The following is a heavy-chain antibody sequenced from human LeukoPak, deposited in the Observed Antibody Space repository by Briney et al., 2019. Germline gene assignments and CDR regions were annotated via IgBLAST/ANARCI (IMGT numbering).Heavy chain of an antibody. Sequence: SKTLSLTCAVYGGSFSGYYWSWIRQPPGKGLEWIGEINHSGSTNYNPSLKSRVTISVDTSKNQFSLKLSSVTAADTAVYYCARVSIVGSPDYWGQGTLVTVSS. V-gene: IGHV4-34*01. CDR3: ARVSIVGSPDY. CDR2: INHSGST. J-gene: IGHJ4*02. D-gene: IGHD3-16*02. CDR1: GGSFSGYY.